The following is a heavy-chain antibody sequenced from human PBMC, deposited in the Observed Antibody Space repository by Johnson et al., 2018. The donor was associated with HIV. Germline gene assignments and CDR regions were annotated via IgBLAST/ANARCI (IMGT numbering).Heavy chain of an antibody. J-gene: IGHJ3*02. V-gene: IGHV3-7*01. Sequence: EVLLLESGGGLVQPGGSLRLSCAASGFTVSSNYMSWVRQAPGKGLEWVANIKQDGSEKYYVDSVKGRFTISRDNAKKSLYLQMNSLRAEDTAVYYCARDGPWLQSQRDAFDIWGQGTMVTVSS. D-gene: IGHD5-24*01. CDR1: GFTVSSNY. CDR3: ARDGPWLQSQRDAFDI. CDR2: IKQDGSEK.